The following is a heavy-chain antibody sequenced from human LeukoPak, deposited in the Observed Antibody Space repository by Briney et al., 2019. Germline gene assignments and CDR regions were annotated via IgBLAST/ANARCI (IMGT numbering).Heavy chain of an antibody. J-gene: IGHJ6*02. CDR2: ISGSGEST. CDR3: AKSDFPPTTTSYYAMDV. V-gene: IGHV3-23*01. D-gene: IGHD3-3*01. Sequence: GGSLRLSCAASGITFNKYAMNWVRQVPGKGLDWVSVISGSGESTYYADSVKGRFTISRDNSKNTLYLQMNSLRAEDTAFYYCAKSDFPPTTTSYYAMDVWGQGTTVTVS. CDR1: GITFNKYA.